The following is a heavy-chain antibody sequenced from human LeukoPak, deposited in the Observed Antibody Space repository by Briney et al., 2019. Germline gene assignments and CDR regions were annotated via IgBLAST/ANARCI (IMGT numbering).Heavy chain of an antibody. J-gene: IGHJ4*02. Sequence: GGSLRLSCAASGFTFSSYGMSWGRHAPGEGLEWVSAISGSGGSTYYADSVKGRFTISRDNSKNTLYLQMSSLRVEDTAVYYCAKDGWGWQQLAHFDYWGQGTLVTVSS. CDR1: GFTFSSYG. CDR3: AKDGWGWQQLAHFDY. CDR2: ISGSGGST. D-gene: IGHD6-13*01. V-gene: IGHV3-23*01.